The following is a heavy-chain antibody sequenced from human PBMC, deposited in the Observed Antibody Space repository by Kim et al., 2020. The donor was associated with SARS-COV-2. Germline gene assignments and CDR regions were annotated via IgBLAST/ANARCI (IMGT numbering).Heavy chain of an antibody. CDR1: GYSFTSYW. CDR2: IDPSDSYT. Sequence: GESLKISCKGSGYSFTSYWISWVRQMPGKGLEWMGRIDPSDSYTNYSPSFQGHVTISADKSISTAYLQWSSLKASDTAMYYCAREEFGRATTSFFDYWGQGTLVTVSS. V-gene: IGHV5-10-1*01. J-gene: IGHJ4*02. D-gene: IGHD1-26*01. CDR3: AREEFGRATTSFFDY.